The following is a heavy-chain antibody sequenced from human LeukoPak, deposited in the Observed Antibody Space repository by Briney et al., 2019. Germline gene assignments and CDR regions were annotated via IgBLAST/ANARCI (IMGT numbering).Heavy chain of an antibody. CDR3: ARDAEVVPAAIDYFDY. CDR1: GFIFSSYW. Sequence: PGGSLRLSCAASGFIFSSYWMSWVRQAPGKGLEWVANIKQDGSEKYYVDSVRGRFTISRDNAKNSLYLQMNSLRAEDTAVYYCARDAEVVPAAIDYFDYWGQGTLVTVSS. V-gene: IGHV3-7*01. D-gene: IGHD2-2*02. J-gene: IGHJ4*02. CDR2: IKQDGSEK.